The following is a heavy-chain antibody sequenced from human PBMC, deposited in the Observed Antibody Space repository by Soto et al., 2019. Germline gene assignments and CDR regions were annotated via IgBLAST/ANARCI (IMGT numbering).Heavy chain of an antibody. J-gene: IGHJ3*02. CDR2: IYHSGNT. Sequence: SETLSLTCSVSGGSISSGGYYWSWIRQLPGKDLEWIGYIYHSGNTYYNSSLKSRLTIPVDTSKNQFSLKLTSVTAADTAVYYCARVGISSSDAFDIWGQGTMVTVSS. D-gene: IGHD6-6*01. CDR1: GGSISSGGYY. CDR3: ARVGISSSDAFDI. V-gene: IGHV4-31*03.